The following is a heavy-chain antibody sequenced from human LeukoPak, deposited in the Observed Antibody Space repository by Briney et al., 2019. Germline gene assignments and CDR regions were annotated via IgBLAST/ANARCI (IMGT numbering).Heavy chain of an antibody. CDR1: GVTLSSYA. CDR2: ISGSGGST. D-gene: IGHD6-19*01. CDR3: AKVTSSGWYMEDY. J-gene: IGHJ4*02. V-gene: IGHV3-23*01. Sequence: GGSLRLSCAASGVTLSSYAMSWVRQAPGKGLEWVSGISGSGGSTYYADSLKGRFTISRDNSKNTLYLQMNSLRAEDTAVYYCAKVTSSGWYMEDYWGQGTLVTVSS.